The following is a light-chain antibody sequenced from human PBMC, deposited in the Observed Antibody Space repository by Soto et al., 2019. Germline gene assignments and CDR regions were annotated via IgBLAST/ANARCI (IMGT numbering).Light chain of an antibody. CDR1: QSVSNNY. V-gene: IGKV3-20*01. CDR3: QQYGSSGT. CDR2: GAS. J-gene: IGKJ1*01. Sequence: ILLTQSPGTLALSAGERATLSCGASQSVSNNYLAWYQQKPGHAPSLLIYGASNRATGIPDRFSGSGSGTDFTLTISRLEPEDFPVYYCQQYGSSGTFGQGTKVDIK.